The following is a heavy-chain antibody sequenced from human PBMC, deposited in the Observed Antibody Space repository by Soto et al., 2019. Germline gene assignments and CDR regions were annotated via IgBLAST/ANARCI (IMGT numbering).Heavy chain of an antibody. CDR3: ARVRGLAAIDY. J-gene: IGHJ4*02. D-gene: IGHD2-15*01. Sequence: GASVKVSCKASGYTFTSYAMHWVRQAPGQRLEWMGWINAGNGDTKYSQKFQGRVTITRDTSASTAYMELSSLRSEDTAVYYCARVRGLAAIDYWGQGTLVTVSS. CDR1: GYTFTSYA. V-gene: IGHV1-3*01. CDR2: INAGNGDT.